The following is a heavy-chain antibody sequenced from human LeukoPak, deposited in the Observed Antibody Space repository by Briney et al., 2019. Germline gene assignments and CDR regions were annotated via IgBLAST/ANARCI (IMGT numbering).Heavy chain of an antibody. D-gene: IGHD4-23*01. V-gene: IGHV4-4*07. Sequence: SETLSLSCTVSGGSINNYYWSWIRQPAGKGLEWIGRIYTSGNTNYNPSLESRVTMSLDASENQFSLKLSSVTAADTAVYYCARNSGDFWGQGTLVTVSS. CDR3: ARNSGDF. CDR2: IYTSGNT. J-gene: IGHJ4*02. CDR1: GGSINNYY.